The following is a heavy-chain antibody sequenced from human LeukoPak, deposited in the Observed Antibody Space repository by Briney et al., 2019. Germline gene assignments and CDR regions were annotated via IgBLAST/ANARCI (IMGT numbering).Heavy chain of an antibody. CDR2: INHRGTT. Sequence: PSETLSLTCAVSGGSIISFWWSWVRQPPGKGLEWIGEINHRGTTNSDTSLKSRVTMSVGTSKNQLSLTLSSVTAADTGVYYCARHLGTPGTRGFDYWGQGTLVTVSS. J-gene: IGHJ4*02. D-gene: IGHD1-1*01. V-gene: IGHV4-4*02. CDR3: ARHLGTPGTRGFDY. CDR1: GGSIISFW.